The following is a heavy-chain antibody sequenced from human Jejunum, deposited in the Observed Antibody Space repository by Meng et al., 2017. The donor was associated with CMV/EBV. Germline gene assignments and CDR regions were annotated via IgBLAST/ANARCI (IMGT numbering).Heavy chain of an antibody. CDR3: ARDLEMMLTAYYY. V-gene: IGHV1-2*02. CDR1: GYTFTDYY. J-gene: IGHJ4*02. Sequence: QVQLVQSGAEGKKPGASVKVSCNASGYTFTDYYIHWLRQAPGQGPEWLGWINPKNGGTNSAQRFKGRATMTRDTSISTAYMELSRLRSDDTAVYYCARDLEMMLTAYYYWGQGTLVTVSS. CDR2: INPKNGGT. D-gene: IGHD3-9*01.